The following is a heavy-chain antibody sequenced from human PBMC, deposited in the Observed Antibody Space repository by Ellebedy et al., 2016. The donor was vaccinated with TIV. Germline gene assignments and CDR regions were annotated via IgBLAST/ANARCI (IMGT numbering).Heavy chain of an antibody. V-gene: IGHV3-33*08. CDR2: IWYDGSNK. CDR3: ARGQVDDYIELAFDV. J-gene: IGHJ3*01. CDR1: GFTFSSYG. Sequence: GESLKISCAASGFTFSSYGMHWVRQAPGKGLEWVAVIWYDGSNKYYADSVKGRFTISRDNSKNTLYLQMNSLRAEDTAVYYCARGQVDDYIELAFDVWGQGTMVTVSS. D-gene: IGHD4-11*01.